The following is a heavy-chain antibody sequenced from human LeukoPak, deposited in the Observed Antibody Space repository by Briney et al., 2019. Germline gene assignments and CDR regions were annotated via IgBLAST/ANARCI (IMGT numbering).Heavy chain of an antibody. CDR2: FDPEDGET. CDR3: ATDSDFWSGPDNDAFDI. V-gene: IGHV1-24*01. Sequence: ASVKVSCKVSGYTLTELSMHWVRQAPGKELEWMGGFDPEDGETIYAQKFQGRVTMTEDTSTDTAYMELSSLRSEDTAVYYCATDSDFWSGPDNDAFDIWGQGTMVTVSS. CDR1: GYTLTELS. D-gene: IGHD3-3*01. J-gene: IGHJ3*02.